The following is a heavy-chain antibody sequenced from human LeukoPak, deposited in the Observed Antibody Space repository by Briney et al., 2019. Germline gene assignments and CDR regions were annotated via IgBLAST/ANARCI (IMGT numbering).Heavy chain of an antibody. J-gene: IGHJ4*02. Sequence: GRSLRLSCAASGFTFSSYGMHWVRQAPGKGLEWVAVISYDGSNKYYADSVKGRFTISRDNSKNTLYLQMNSLRAEDTAVYYCAKEMGVAARTKALDYWGQGTLVTVSS. CDR2: ISYDGSNK. CDR3: AKEMGVAARTKALDY. CDR1: GFTFSSYG. V-gene: IGHV3-30*18. D-gene: IGHD6-6*01.